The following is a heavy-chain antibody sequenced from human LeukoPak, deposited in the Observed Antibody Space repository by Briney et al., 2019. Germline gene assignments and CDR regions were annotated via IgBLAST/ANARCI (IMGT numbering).Heavy chain of an antibody. V-gene: IGHV3-23*01. CDR1: GFTFSSYA. Sequence: TGGSLRLSCAASGFTFSSYAMSWVRQAPGKGLEWVSAISGSGGSTYYADSGKGRFTISRDNSKNTLYLQMNSLRAEDTAVYYCAKDCVDYYDSSGYYWGAFDYWGQGTLVTVSS. D-gene: IGHD3-22*01. CDR2: ISGSGGST. J-gene: IGHJ4*02. CDR3: AKDCVDYYDSSGYYWGAFDY.